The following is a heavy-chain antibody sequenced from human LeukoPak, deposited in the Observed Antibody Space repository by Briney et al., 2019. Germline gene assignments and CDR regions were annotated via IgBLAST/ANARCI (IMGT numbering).Heavy chain of an antibody. V-gene: IGHV3-33*01. CDR1: GFTFSSYV. J-gene: IGHJ4*02. Sequence: SGGSLRLSCAASGFTFSSYVMHWVRQAPGKGLEWVAVIWYDGSNKYYADSVKGRFTISRDNSKNTLYLQMNSLRAEDTAVYYCAREIGYSYGFDYWGQGTLVTVSS. D-gene: IGHD5-18*01. CDR3: AREIGYSYGFDY. CDR2: IWYDGSNK.